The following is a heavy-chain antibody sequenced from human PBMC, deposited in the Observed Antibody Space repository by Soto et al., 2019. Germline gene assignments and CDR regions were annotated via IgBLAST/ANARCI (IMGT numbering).Heavy chain of an antibody. CDR3: ARDGVWNGDYGDY. CDR1: GGSISSGGYY. CDR2: IYYSGST. V-gene: IGHV4-31*03. D-gene: IGHD2-8*01. J-gene: IGHJ4*02. Sequence: SETLSLTCTVSGGSISSGGYYWSWIRQHPGKGLEWIGYIYYSGSTYYNPFLKSRVTISVDTSKNQFSLNLSSVTAADTAVYYCARDGVWNGDYGDYWGQGTLVTVSS.